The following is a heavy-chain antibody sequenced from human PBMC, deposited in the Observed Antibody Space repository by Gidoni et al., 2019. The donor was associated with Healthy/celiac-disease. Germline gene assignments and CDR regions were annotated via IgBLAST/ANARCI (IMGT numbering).Heavy chain of an antibody. V-gene: IGHV6-1*01. J-gene: IGHJ6*02. D-gene: IGHD4-17*01. CDR1: GDSVPHHTAA. Sequence: QVPLHQSGPGLVKPSQTLSLPCAIPGDSVPHHTAAWNWIRQSPSRGLEWLGRTYYRSKWYNDYAVSVKSRITINPDTSKNQFSLQLNSVTPEDTAVYYCASSGYGDYVYYYYGMDVWGQGTTVTVSS. CDR3: ASSGYGDYVYYYYGMDV. CDR2: TYYRSKWYN.